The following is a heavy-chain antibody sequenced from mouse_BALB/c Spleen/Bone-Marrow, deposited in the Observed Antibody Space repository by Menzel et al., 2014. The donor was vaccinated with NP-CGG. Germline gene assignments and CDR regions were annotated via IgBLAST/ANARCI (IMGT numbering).Heavy chain of an antibody. CDR3: ARGGLHYFDY. J-gene: IGHJ2*01. CDR2: IAPGSGSS. D-gene: IGHD3-3*01. V-gene: IGHV1S41*01. Sequence: GQGLEWIGRIAPGSGSSYYNEMFKGKATLTVDTSSSTAYIQLSSLSSEDSAVYFCARGGLHYFDYWGQGTALTVSS.